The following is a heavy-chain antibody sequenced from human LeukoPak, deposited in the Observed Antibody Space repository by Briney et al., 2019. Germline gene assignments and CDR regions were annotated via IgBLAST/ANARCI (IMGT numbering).Heavy chain of an antibody. CDR2: INPNSGGT. V-gene: IGHV1-2*02. D-gene: IGHD5-12*01. J-gene: IGHJ4*02. Sequence: ASVKVSCKASGYTFTGYHMHWVRQAPGQGLEWMGWINPNSGGTNYAQKFQGRVTMTRDTSISTAYMELSRLRSDDTAVYYCARDLDSGYDTFDYWGQGTLVTVSS. CDR1: GYTFTGYH. CDR3: ARDLDSGYDTFDY.